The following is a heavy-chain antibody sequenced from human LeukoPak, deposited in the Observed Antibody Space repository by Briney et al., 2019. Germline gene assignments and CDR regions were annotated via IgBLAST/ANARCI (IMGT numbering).Heavy chain of an antibody. V-gene: IGHV3-74*01. J-gene: IGHJ4*02. Sequence: GGSPRLSCAASGFVFSTSWMHWVRQAPGKGLVWVARINGDGSTTNYADSVQGRFTISRDTAKNTLFLQMNSLGAEDTAVYYCIGTGTHSYWGQGTLVTVSS. CDR3: IGTGTHSY. CDR1: GFVFSTSW. D-gene: IGHD3-10*01. CDR2: INGDGSTT.